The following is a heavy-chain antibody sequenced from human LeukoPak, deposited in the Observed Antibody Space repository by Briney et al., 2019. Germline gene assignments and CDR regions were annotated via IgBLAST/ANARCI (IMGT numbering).Heavy chain of an antibody. CDR1: GGSISSYY. Sequence: SETLSLTCTVSGGSISSYYWSWIRQPPGKGLEWIGYIYYSGSTNYNPSLKSRVTISVDTSKNQFSLKLSSVTAADTAVYYCARVRYSSGWYWVDFDYWGQGTLVTVSS. CDR3: ARVRYSSGWYWVDFDY. D-gene: IGHD6-19*01. V-gene: IGHV4-59*01. CDR2: IYYSGST. J-gene: IGHJ4*02.